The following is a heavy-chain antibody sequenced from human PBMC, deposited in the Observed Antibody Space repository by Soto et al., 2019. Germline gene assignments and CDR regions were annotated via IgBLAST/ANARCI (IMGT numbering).Heavy chain of an antibody. D-gene: IGHD4-17*01. CDR1: GFTFSSYA. Sequence: EVQLLESGGGLVQPGGSLRLSCAASGFTFSSYAMSWVRQAPGKGLEWVSAISGSGGSTYYADSVKGRFTISRDNSKTTLYLQMNSLRAEDTAVYYCAKDLGGNGDYEGWFDPWGQGTLVTVSS. CDR2: ISGSGGST. V-gene: IGHV3-23*01. J-gene: IGHJ5*02. CDR3: AKDLGGNGDYEGWFDP.